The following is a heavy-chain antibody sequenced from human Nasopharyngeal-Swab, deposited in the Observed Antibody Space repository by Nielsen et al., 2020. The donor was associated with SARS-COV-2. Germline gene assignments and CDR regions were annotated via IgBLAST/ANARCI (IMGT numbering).Heavy chain of an antibody. CDR2: ISGSDYST. CDR3: AKDRDSGDDSEEYYHYYGMDV. Sequence: GGSLRLSCAASGFTFNTYAISWVRQAPGKGLEWVSVISGSDYSTKYADSVKGRFTISRDNSKNTVNLQMNNLRAEDTAIYYCAKDRDSGDDSEEYYHYYGMDVWGQGAPVTVSS. J-gene: IGHJ6*02. V-gene: IGHV3-23*01. CDR1: GFTFNTYA. D-gene: IGHD5-12*01.